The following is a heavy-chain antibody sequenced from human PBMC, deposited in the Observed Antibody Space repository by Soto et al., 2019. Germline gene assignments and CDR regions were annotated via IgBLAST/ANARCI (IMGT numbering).Heavy chain of an antibody. CDR3: ARDPQYSDRYNRRWFDP. V-gene: IGHV1-18*01. CDR1: GYTFTSYG. Sequence: ASVKVSCKASGYTFTSYGISWVRQAPGQGLEWMGWISAYNGNTNYAQKLQGRVTMTTDTSTSTAYMELRSLRSDDTAVYYCARDPQYSDRYNRRWFDPRGQGTLVTVSS. J-gene: IGHJ5*02. D-gene: IGHD5-12*01. CDR2: ISAYNGNT.